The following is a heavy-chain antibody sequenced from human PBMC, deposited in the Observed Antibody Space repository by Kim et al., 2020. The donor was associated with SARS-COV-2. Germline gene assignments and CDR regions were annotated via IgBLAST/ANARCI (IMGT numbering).Heavy chain of an antibody. CDR3: ARESQVFTMVRGAKDNWFDP. D-gene: IGHD3-10*01. Sequence: SETLSLTCTVSGGSISSGDYYWSWIRQPPGKGLEWIGYIYYSGSTYYNPSLKSRVTISVDTSKNQFSLKLSSVTAADTAVYYCARESQVFTMVRGAKDNWFDPWGQGTLVTVSS. CDR2: IYYSGST. V-gene: IGHV4-30-4*01. CDR1: GGSISSGDYY. J-gene: IGHJ5*02.